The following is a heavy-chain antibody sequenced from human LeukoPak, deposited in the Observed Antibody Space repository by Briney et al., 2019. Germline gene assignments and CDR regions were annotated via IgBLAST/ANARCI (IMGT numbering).Heavy chain of an antibody. CDR2: ISSGGGTI. J-gene: IGHJ4*02. D-gene: IGHD2-21*02. CDR1: GFTFSSYE. Sequence: GESLRLSCAASGFTFSSYEMNWVRQAPGKGLEWVSFISSGGGTIYYADSVKGRFTISRDNAKNSLYLQMNSLRAEDTAVYYCARSCGGDCDPDYWGQGTLVTVSS. V-gene: IGHV3-48*03. CDR3: ARSCGGDCDPDY.